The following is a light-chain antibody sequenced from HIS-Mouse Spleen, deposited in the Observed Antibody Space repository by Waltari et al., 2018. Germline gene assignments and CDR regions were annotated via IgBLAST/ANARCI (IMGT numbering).Light chain of an antibody. V-gene: IGLV2-14*01. CDR3: SSYTSSSTYV. CDR2: EVS. J-gene: IGLJ1*01. Sequence: QSALTQPASVSGSTGQSITISRTGTSSDVGGYNYVSWYQQHPGKAPKLMIYEVSNRPSGVSNRFSGSKSGNTASLTISGLQAEDEADYYCSSYTSSSTYVFGTGTKVTVL. CDR1: SSDVGGYNY.